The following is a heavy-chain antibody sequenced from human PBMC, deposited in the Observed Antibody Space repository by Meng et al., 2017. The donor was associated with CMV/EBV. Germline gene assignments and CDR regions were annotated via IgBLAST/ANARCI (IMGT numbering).Heavy chain of an antibody. Sequence: WSLRLYCAASSFTLSDYWTHWVRQAPGKGLVWVSRIDREGNTINYAGSVRGRFTISRDYAKNTVYLQMNSLRAEDTAVYYCDGSDFWGQGTLVTVSS. CDR3: DGSDF. CDR1: SFTLSDYW. V-gene: IGHV3-74*01. CDR2: IDREGNTI. J-gene: IGHJ4*02.